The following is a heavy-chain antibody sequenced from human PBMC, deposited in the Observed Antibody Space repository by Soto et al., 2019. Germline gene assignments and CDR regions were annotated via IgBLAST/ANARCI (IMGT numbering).Heavy chain of an antibody. Sequence: SETLSLTCTFSGGSISTGNYYWGWIRQPPGKGLEWIGSIHYSGSTYYNPSLKSRVTISVDTSKNQFSLKLSSVTAADTAVYYCARLEYSSSSAYYYMDVWGRGTTVTVSS. V-gene: IGHV4-39*01. D-gene: IGHD6-6*01. J-gene: IGHJ6*03. CDR2: IHYSGST. CDR3: ARLEYSSSSAYYYMDV. CDR1: GGSISTGNYY.